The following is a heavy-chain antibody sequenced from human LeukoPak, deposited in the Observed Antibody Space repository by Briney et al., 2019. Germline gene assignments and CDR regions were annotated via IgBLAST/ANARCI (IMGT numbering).Heavy chain of an antibody. CDR2: ISHDGNNN. CDR1: GFTFSSYG. Sequence: PGGSLRLSCAASGFTFSSYGMHWVRQAPGKGLEWVAVISHDGNNNYYSDSVKGRFTISRDNSKNTLYLQMNSLRAEDTAVYYCARDPAKFWSGHDYWGQGTLVTVSS. J-gene: IGHJ4*02. V-gene: IGHV3-30*03. CDR3: ARDPAKFWSGHDY. D-gene: IGHD3-3*01.